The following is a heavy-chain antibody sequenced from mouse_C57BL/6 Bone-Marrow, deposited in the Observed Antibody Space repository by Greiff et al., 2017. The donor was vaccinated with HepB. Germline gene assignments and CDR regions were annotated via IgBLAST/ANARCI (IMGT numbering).Heavy chain of an antibody. CDR1: GFNIKDDY. V-gene: IGHV14-4*01. CDR3: TTYPYYGSRKGFAY. D-gene: IGHD1-1*01. Sequence: VQLQESGAELVRPGASVKLSCTASGFNIKDDYMHWVKQRPEQGLEWIGWIDPENGDTEYASKFQGKATITADTSSNTAYLQLSSLTSEDTAVYYCTTYPYYGSRKGFAYWGQGTLVTVSA. J-gene: IGHJ3*01. CDR2: IDPENGDT.